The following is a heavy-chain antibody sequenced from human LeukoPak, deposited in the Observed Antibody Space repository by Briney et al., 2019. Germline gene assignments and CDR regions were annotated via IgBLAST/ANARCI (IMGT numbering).Heavy chain of an antibody. J-gene: IGHJ3*02. V-gene: IGHV3-33*01. D-gene: IGHD1-14*01. CDR3: ARDQAWQRGQPYRPDAFDI. CDR2: IWYDGSNK. Sequence: PGGSLRLSCVASGFTFNNYAMHWVRQAPGQGLEWVAVIWYDGSNKFYADSVKGRFTISRDNSKNTLYVQMHSLRAEDTAVYYCARDQAWQRGQPYRPDAFDIWGQGTMVTVSS. CDR1: GFTFNNYA.